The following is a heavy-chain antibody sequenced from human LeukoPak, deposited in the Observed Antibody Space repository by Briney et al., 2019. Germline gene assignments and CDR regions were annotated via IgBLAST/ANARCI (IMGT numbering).Heavy chain of an antibody. CDR2: ISNDGGGT. D-gene: IGHD3-22*01. J-gene: IGHJ4*02. CDR3: AKGSSGYFFDL. V-gene: IGHV3-23*01. CDR1: GFIFNNYG. Sequence: HPGGSLRLSCAASGFIFNNYGLVWVRQAPGKGLEWVSAISNDGGGTTYADFVKGRFSVSRDNSKNTLFLQMSSLRAEDTALYYCAKGSSGYFFDLWGQGTLVTVSS.